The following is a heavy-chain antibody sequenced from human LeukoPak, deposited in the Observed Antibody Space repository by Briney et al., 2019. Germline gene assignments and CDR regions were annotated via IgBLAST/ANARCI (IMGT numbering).Heavy chain of an antibody. V-gene: IGHV3-74*01. J-gene: IGHJ4*01. Sequence: GGSLRLSCAASGFTFSSYWMHWVRQAPGKGLVWVSRINSDGSSTNYADSVKGRFTISRDNTKNTLYLQMNSLRAEDTAMYYCARAAYYSNYLGYWGQGTLVTVSS. CDR1: GFTFSSYW. D-gene: IGHD3-10*01. CDR3: ARAAYYSNYLGY. CDR2: INSDGSST.